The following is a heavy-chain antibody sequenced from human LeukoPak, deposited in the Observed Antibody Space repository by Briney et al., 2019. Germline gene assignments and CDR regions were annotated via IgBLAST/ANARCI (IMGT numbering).Heavy chain of an antibody. CDR1: GFTFSSYA. J-gene: IGHJ4*02. V-gene: IGHV3-23*01. D-gene: IGHD3-3*01. CDR3: AKDITIFGVATTGFDY. CDR2: ISGSGGST. Sequence: GGSLRLSCAASGFTFSSYAMSWVRQAPGKGLEWVSAISGSGGSTYYADSVKGRFTISRDNAKNSLYLQMNSLRAEDMALYYCAKDITIFGVATTGFDYWGQGTLVTVSS.